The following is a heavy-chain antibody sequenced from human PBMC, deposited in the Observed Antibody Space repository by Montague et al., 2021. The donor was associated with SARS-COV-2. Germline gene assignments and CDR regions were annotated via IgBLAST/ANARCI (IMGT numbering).Heavy chain of an antibody. CDR2: TYYRSWWRS. V-gene: IGHV6-1*01. CDR3: ASAFYGDHWAFDV. Sequence: CAISGDSVSSTSASWNWIRQSPSRGLEWLGRTYYRSWWRSQYPGSLESRITISGDTSKNQLSPQLNSVTPEDTAVYYCASAFYGDHWAFDVWGQGTMVTVSS. D-gene: IGHD3-3*02. J-gene: IGHJ3*01. CDR1: GDSVSSTSAS.